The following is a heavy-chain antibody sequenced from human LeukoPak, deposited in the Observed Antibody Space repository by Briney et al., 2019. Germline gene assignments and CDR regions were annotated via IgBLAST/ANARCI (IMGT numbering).Heavy chain of an antibody. CDR2: ISGDGGST. D-gene: IGHD3-22*01. J-gene: IGHJ4*02. CDR3: AKDTDPKYYYDSSGYFDY. Sequence: GGSLRLSCAASGFTFSSYAMSWVRQAPGKGLEWVSLISGDGGSTYYADSVKGRFTISRDNSKNSLYLQMNSLRTEDTALYYCAKDTDPKYYYDSSGYFDYWGQGTLVTVSS. CDR1: GFTFSSYA. V-gene: IGHV3-43*02.